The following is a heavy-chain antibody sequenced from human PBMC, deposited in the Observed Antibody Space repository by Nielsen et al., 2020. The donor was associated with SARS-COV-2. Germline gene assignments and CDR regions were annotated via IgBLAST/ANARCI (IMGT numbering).Heavy chain of an antibody. V-gene: IGHV3-21*01. Sequence: GGSLRLSCAASGFTFSSYSMNWVRQAPGKGLEWVSSISSSSSYIYYADSVKGRFTISRDNAKNSLYLQMNSLRAEDTAVYYCARDPYYYDSSGYYYPSDYWGQGTLVTVSS. CDR2: ISSSSSYI. J-gene: IGHJ4*02. CDR1: GFTFSSYS. CDR3: ARDPYYYDSSGYYYPSDY. D-gene: IGHD3-22*01.